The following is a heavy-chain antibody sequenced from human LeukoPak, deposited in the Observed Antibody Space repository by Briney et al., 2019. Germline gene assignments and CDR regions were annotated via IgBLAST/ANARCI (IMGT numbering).Heavy chain of an antibody. CDR2: IKQDGSEK. CDR1: GFTFTDYF. CDR3: AREQGTTSDY. V-gene: IGHV3-7*01. J-gene: IGHJ4*02. D-gene: IGHD4-11*01. Sequence: GGSLRLSCVASGFTFTDYFMSWVRQAPGKGLEWVANIKQDGSEKYYVDSVKGRFTISRDNAKNSLYLQMNSLRAEDTAVYYCAREQGTTSDYWGQGTLVTVSS.